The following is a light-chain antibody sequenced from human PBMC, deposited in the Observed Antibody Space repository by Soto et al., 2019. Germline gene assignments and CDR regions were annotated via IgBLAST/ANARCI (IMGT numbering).Light chain of an antibody. V-gene: IGKV3-11*01. CDR1: QSVTSY. CDR3: QLRYNWPLT. Sequence: TLSVAALSMYPQTRATLHGRASQSVTSYLAWYQQNPGQAPRLLIYDASNRATGIPARFSGSGSGTDFTLTISSLEPEDFAVYYCQLRYNWPLTLGGGTKVDIK. J-gene: IGKJ4*01. CDR2: DAS.